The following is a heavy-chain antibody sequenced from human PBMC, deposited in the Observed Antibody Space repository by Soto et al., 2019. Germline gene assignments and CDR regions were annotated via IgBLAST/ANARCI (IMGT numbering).Heavy chain of an antibody. CDR3: AARLGEYFESNY. V-gene: IGHV1-3*01. J-gene: IGHJ4*02. D-gene: IGHD5-12*01. CDR2: INAGNGNT. Sequence: ASGKVSCKASGYTFTSYAMHWVRQAPGQRLEWMGWINAGNGNTKYSQKFQGRVTITRDTSASTAYMELSSLRSEDTAVYYCAARLGEYFESNYWGQGTLVTVSS. CDR1: GYTFTSYA.